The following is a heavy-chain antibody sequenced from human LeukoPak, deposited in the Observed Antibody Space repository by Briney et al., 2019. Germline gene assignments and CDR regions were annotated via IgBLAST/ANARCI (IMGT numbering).Heavy chain of an antibody. CDR1: GFSFSDYS. V-gene: IGHV3-48*01. CDR2: ITSRSSFT. Sequence: GGSLRLSCVASGFSFSDYSMNWVRQTPGKGLEWISYITSRSSFTYFADSVKGRFTISRDDAKNSLYLQMNSLRVDDTAVYYCARDLTSAYWTPGGYYYYMDVWGKGTAVTVSS. CDR3: ARDLTSAYWTPGGYYYYMDV. J-gene: IGHJ6*03. D-gene: IGHD3/OR15-3a*01.